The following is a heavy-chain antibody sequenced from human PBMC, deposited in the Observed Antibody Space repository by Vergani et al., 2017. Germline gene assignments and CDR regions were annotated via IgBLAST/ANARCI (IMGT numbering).Heavy chain of an antibody. Sequence: QVTLKESGPALVKPTQTLTLTCTFSGFSLSTSRMRVSWIRQPPGKALEWLARIDWDDDKFYSTSLKTRLTISKDTSKNQVVLTMTNMDPVDTATYDCTRIPDYNYCMDVWGQGTTVTVSS. CDR3: TRIPDYNYCMDV. V-gene: IGHV2-70*04. D-gene: IGHD5-12*01. J-gene: IGHJ6*02. CDR1: GFSLSTSRMR. CDR2: IDWDDDK.